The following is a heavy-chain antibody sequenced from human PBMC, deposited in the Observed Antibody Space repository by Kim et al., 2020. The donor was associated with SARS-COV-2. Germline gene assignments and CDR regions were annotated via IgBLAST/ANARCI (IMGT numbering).Heavy chain of an antibody. CDR2: INPSGGST. V-gene: IGHV1-46*01. CDR3: ARDHYDILTGYERGYYFDY. Sequence: ASVKVSCKASGYTFTSYYMHWVRQAPGQGLEWMGIINPSGGSTSYAQKFQGRVTMTRDTSTSTVYMELSSLRSEDTAVYYCARDHYDILTGYERGYYFDYWGQGTLVTVSS. CDR1: GYTFTSYY. J-gene: IGHJ4*02. D-gene: IGHD3-9*01.